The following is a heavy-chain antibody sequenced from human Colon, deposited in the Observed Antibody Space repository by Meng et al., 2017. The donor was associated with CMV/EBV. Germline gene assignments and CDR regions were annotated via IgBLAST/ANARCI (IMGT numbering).Heavy chain of an antibody. Sequence: SLMCDVYGGSFSGYRWSWIRQSPGKGLEWIGEINQSGNTNYNPSLKSRLIISLDTSKNQFSLKSTSVTAADTGVYYCARGRYSGYFDYWGQGTLVTVSS. J-gene: IGHJ4*02. CDR3: ARGRYSGYFDY. D-gene: IGHD5-12*01. CDR1: GGSFSGYR. V-gene: IGHV4-34*01. CDR2: INQSGNT.